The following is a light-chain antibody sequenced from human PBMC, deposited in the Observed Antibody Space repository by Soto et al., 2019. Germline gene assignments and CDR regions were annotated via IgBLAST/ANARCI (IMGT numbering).Light chain of an antibody. J-gene: IGLJ1*01. CDR3: SSYTTNTTRQLV. CDR2: DVS. V-gene: IGLV2-14*03. CDR1: SSDVGGYNY. Sequence: QSVLTQPASVSGSPGQSITISCTGTSSDVGGYNYVSWYQHHPGKAPKLLIYDVSNRPSGISNRFSGSKSDNTASLTISGLQPEDEADYYCSSYTTNTTRQLVFGTGTKVTVL.